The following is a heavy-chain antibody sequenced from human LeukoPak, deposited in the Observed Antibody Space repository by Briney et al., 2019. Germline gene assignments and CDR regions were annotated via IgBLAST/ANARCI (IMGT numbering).Heavy chain of an antibody. Sequence: SETLSLTCTVSGGSISSSSYYWGWIRQPPGKGLEWIGSMYYSGSTYYNPSLKSRVTISVDKSKNQFSLKLSSVTAADTAVYYCAGAYCGGDCYSGRTFDIWGQGTMVTVSS. CDR3: AGAYCGGDCYSGRTFDI. CDR2: MYYSGST. CDR1: GGSISSSSYY. V-gene: IGHV4-39*07. J-gene: IGHJ3*02. D-gene: IGHD2-21*02.